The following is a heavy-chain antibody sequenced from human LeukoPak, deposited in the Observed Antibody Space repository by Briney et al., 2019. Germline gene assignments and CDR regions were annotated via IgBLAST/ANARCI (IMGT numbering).Heavy chain of an antibody. J-gene: IGHJ4*02. V-gene: IGHV2-70*01. Sequence: SGPALVKPTQTLTLTCTFSGFSLSTSGMCVSWIRQPPGKSLEWLAHIYWDDDKYYSTSLKTRLTISKDTSKNQVVLTMTNMDPVDTATYYCARQNYDILTGYYDDYWGQGTLVTVSS. CDR3: ARQNYDILTGYYDDY. CDR1: GFSLSTSGMC. CDR2: IYWDDDK. D-gene: IGHD3-9*01.